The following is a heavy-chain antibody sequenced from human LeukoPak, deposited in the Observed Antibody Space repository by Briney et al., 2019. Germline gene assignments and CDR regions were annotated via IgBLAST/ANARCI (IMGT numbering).Heavy chain of an antibody. D-gene: IGHD6-19*01. CDR1: AYKFPSYN. V-gene: IGHV1-18*01. CDR2: ITSYNANT. Sequence: AAVTVSFTRSAYKFPSYNFGGVRQAPGQGLAGVGCITSYNANTNNAQKFQDRVTLTTDRSTSTAFMELRGLTSDDTAVYSCARARLAVPGTVWLDPWGERTLVIVST. J-gene: IGHJ5*02. CDR3: ARARLAVPGTVWLDP.